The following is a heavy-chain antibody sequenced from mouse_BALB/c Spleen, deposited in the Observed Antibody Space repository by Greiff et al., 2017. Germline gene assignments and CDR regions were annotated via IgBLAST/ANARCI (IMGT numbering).Heavy chain of an antibody. J-gene: IGHJ4*01. V-gene: IGHV1-67*01. CDR1: GYTFTDYA. Sequence: QVQLKQSGPELVRPGVSVKISCKGSGYTFTDYAMHWVKQSHAKSLEWIGVISNYSGNTNYNQKCKGKATMTVDKSTSTAYMELARLTSEDSASYYCASSVYAIDYWGQGTSVTVSS. CDR2: ISNYSGNT. CDR3: ASSVYAIDY.